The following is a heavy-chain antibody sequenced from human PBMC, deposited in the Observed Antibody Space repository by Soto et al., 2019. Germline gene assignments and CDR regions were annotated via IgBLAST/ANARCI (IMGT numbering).Heavy chain of an antibody. CDR1: GFTFSSYD. Sequence: EVQLLESGGGLVQPGGSLTLSCATSGFTFSSYDMVWVRQAAEKGLKWVASISNNGDTAYYADSVKGRFTISRGNSENTLYLQMNGLRADDTALYFCAKSRVFIGAIVTLLDSWGQGTQVTVSS. V-gene: IGHV3-23*01. J-gene: IGHJ4*02. CDR2: ISNNGDTA. D-gene: IGHD3-16*02. CDR3: AKSRVFIGAIVTLLDS.